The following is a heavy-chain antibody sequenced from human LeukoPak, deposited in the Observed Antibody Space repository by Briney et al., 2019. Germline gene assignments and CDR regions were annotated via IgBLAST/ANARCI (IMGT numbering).Heavy chain of an antibody. CDR2: IYYSGST. V-gene: IGHV4-59*01. CDR3: ASRSSIWSGYQDTLYYFDS. Sequence: SQTLSLTCTVSGGSISSYYWSCIRQPPGKRLEWSGHIYYSGSTNYNPSLKSRVTISVDTSKNQFSLKLSSVTAADTAVYYCASRSSIWSGYQDTLYYFDSWGQGTLVTVSS. CDR1: GGSISSYY. D-gene: IGHD3-3*01. J-gene: IGHJ4*02.